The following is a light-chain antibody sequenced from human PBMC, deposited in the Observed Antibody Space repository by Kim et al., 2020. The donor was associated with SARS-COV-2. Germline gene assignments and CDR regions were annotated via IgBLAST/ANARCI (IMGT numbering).Light chain of an antibody. V-gene: IGKV3-20*01. CDR3: QQYHSSPVT. Sequence: EIVLTQSPGTLSLSPGERATLSCRASQSVSSNYVVWYQQKPGQAPRLLIYGASRRATGIPDRFSGSGSGTDFTLTISRLEPEDFAGYYCQQYHSSPVTFGGGTKVDIK. CDR2: GAS. CDR1: QSVSSNY. J-gene: IGKJ4*01.